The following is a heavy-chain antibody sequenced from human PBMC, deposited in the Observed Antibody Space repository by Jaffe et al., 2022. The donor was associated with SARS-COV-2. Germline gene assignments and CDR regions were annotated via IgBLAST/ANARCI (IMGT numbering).Heavy chain of an antibody. J-gene: IGHJ6*02. CDR1: GGSISSYY. V-gene: IGHV4-4*07. Sequence: QVQLQESGPGLVKPSETLSLTCTVSGGSISSYYWSWIRQPAGKGLEWIGRIYTSGSTNYNPSLKSRVTMSVDTSKNQFSLKLSSVTAADTAVYYCARDGSGWSNDYYYYGMDVWGQGTTVTVSS. CDR3: ARDGSGWSNDYYYYGMDV. D-gene: IGHD6-19*01. CDR2: IYTSGST.